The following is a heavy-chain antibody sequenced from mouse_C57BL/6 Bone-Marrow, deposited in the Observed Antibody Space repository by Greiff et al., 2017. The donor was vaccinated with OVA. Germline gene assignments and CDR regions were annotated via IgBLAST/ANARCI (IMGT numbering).Heavy chain of an antibody. CDR1: GYTFTSYW. CDR3: ARRAVVATGDY. CDR2: IHPNSGST. D-gene: IGHD1-1*01. Sequence: QVQLQQPGAELVKPGASVKLSCKASGYTFTSYWMHWVKQRPGQGLEWIGMIHPNSGSTNYNEKFKSKATLTVDKSSSTAYMQLSSLTSEDSAVYDCARRAVVATGDYWGQGTTLTVSS. V-gene: IGHV1-64*01. J-gene: IGHJ2*01.